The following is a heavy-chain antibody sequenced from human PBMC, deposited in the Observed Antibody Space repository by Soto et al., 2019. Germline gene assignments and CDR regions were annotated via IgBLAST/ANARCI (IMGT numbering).Heavy chain of an antibody. V-gene: IGHV3-23*01. CDR1: GFTFSSYA. Sequence: GESLKISCAASGFTFSSYAMSWVRQAPGKGLEWVSTISGRGGSTYYADSVKGRFSISRDNSKNTLYLQMNSLRAEDTALYYCAKGVKYFDYWGQGILVTVSS. D-gene: IGHD3-10*01. CDR2: ISGRGGST. CDR3: AKGVKYFDY. J-gene: IGHJ4*02.